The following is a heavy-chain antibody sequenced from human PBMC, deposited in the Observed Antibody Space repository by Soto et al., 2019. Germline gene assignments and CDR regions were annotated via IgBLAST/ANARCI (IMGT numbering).Heavy chain of an antibody. V-gene: IGHV3-30*03. D-gene: IGHD2-21*01. CDR3: AGEVAAGY. Sequence: QVQLVESGGGVVQPGRSLRLSCAVSGFTVSTYGMHWVRQAPGKGLEWVAVISRDGGTKYYADSVKGRFTISRDNSRNALVLEMNGLRSDDMAVYYCAGEVAAGYWGQGTLVTVSS. CDR2: ISRDGGTK. J-gene: IGHJ1*01. CDR1: GFTVSTYG.